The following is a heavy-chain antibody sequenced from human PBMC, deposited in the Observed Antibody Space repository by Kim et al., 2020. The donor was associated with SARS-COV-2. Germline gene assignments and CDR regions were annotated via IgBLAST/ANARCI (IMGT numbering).Heavy chain of an antibody. J-gene: IGHJ6*02. V-gene: IGHV3-72*01. Sequence: GGSLRLSCAASGFTLSNHYMDWVRQAPGKGLDWVARITRKTDSSTTEDAATGRVRFTSAKDDYKNSLYLQSNSLKTEDTALYYRARRAYGWRCGDVWGEG. CDR2: ITRKTDSSTT. CDR3: ARRAYGWRCGDV. D-gene: IGHD2-21*01. CDR1: GFTLSNHY.